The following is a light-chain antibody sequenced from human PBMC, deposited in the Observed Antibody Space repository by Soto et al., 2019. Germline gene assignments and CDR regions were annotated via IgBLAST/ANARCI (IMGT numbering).Light chain of an antibody. V-gene: IGKV1-39*01. CDR1: QSISSY. CDR2: AAS. CDR3: QQSYSTPWT. Sequence: DIQMTQSPSSLSASVGDRVTITCRARQSISSYLNWYQQKPGKAPKLLIYAASSLQSGVPSRFSGSGSGTDFTLTISSLQPEDFATYYCQQSYSTPWTVGQGTKVDIK. J-gene: IGKJ1*01.